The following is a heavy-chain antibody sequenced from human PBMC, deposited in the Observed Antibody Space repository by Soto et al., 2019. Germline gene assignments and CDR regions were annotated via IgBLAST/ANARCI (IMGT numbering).Heavy chain of an antibody. CDR1: GFTFSSYS. D-gene: IGHD4-17*01. CDR2: ISSSSSTI. V-gene: IGHV3-48*01. J-gene: IGHJ4*02. Sequence: EVQLVESGGGLVQPGGSLRLSCAASGFTFSSYSMNWVRQAPGKGLEWVSYISSSSSTIYYADSVKGRFTISRDNAKNSLYLQMNSLRAEDTALYYCARDRGYGDYVFDYWGQGTLVTVSS. CDR3: ARDRGYGDYVFDY.